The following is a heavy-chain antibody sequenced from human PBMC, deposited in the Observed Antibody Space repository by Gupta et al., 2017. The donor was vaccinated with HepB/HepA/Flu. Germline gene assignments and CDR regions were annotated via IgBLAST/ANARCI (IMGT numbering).Heavy chain of an antibody. D-gene: IGHD2-15*01. J-gene: IGHJ6*02. CDR2: IIPILGIA. Sequence: QVQLVQSGAEVKKPGSSVKVSCKASGGTFSSYAISWVRQAPGQGLEWMGRIIPILGIANYAQKFQGRVTITADKSTSTAYMELSSLRSEDTAVYYCARVVGYCSGGSCYSSYYYYYGMDVWGQGTTVTVSS. CDR3: ARVVGYCSGGSCYSSYYYYYGMDV. V-gene: IGHV1-69*04. CDR1: GGTFSSYA.